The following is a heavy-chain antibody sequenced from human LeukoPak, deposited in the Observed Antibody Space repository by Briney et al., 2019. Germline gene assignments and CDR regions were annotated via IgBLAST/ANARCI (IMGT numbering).Heavy chain of an antibody. Sequence: QAGGSLRLSCSASGFNFRTHAMRWVRQAPGKGLEWVAMIWRGGNFKYYADSVKGRFTISRDDSRDRLYLQMDSLRAEDAAVYYCTIDPPDSGWAFWSWGQGALVTVSS. V-gene: IGHV3-33*01. CDR1: GFNFRTHA. D-gene: IGHD6-19*01. CDR3: TIDPPDSGWAFWS. J-gene: IGHJ5*02. CDR2: IWRGGNFK.